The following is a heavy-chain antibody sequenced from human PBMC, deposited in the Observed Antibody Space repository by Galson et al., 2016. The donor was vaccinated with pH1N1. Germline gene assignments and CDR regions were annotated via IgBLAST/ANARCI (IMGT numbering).Heavy chain of an antibody. CDR1: GFSLSGSGMS. V-gene: IGHV2-70*17. CDR3: ARTKRRGGWAFDI. Sequence: PALVKPTQTLTLTCTFSGFSLSGSGMSVSWIRQPPGKALEWLARIDWDDDKFYSTSLQTRLTISKDTSKNQVVLTMTNMDTVDTATYYCARTKRRGGWAFDIWGQGTIITVSS. J-gene: IGHJ3*02. CDR2: IDWDDDK. D-gene: IGHD6-19*01.